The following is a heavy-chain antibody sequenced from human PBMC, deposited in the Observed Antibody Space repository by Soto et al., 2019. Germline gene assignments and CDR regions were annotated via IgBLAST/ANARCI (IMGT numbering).Heavy chain of an antibody. CDR2: ISYDGSNK. Sequence: QVQLVESGGGVVQPGRSLRLSCAASGFTFSSYAMHWVRQAPGKGLEWVAVISYDGSNKYYADSVKGRFTISRDNSKNTLYLQMNSLRAEATAVYYCARDGDYYDIVGVDDWGQGTLVTVSS. J-gene: IGHJ4*02. D-gene: IGHD3-22*01. CDR1: GFTFSSYA. V-gene: IGHV3-30-3*01. CDR3: ARDGDYYDIVGVDD.